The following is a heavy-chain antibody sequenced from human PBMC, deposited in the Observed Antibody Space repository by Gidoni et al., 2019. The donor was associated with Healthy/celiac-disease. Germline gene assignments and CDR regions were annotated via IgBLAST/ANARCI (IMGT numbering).Heavy chain of an antibody. V-gene: IGHV1-69*01. CDR2: IIPICGTA. D-gene: IGHD5-18*01. CDR3: AVWGDTAMPNTAKGNWFDP. CDR1: GGTFSSYA. J-gene: IGHJ5*02. Sequence: QVQLVQSGAEVKKPGSSVKVSCKASGGTFSSYAISWVRQAPGQGLEWMGGIIPICGTANYAQKFQGRVTITADESTSTAYMELSSLRSEDTAVYYCAVWGDTAMPNTAKGNWFDPWGQGTLVTVSS.